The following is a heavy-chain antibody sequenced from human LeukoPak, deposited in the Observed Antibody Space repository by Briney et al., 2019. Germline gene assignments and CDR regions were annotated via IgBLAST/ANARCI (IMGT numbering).Heavy chain of an antibody. CDR2: ISSSGSTI. D-gene: IGHD6-19*01. V-gene: IGHV3-11*04. CDR1: GFTFSDYY. Sequence: GGSLRLSCAASGFTFSDYYMSWIRQAPGKGLEWVSYISSSGSTIYYADSVKGRFTISRDNAKNSLYLQMNSLRAEDTAVYYCARVQGWNYYYYYYMDVWGKGTTVTVSS. J-gene: IGHJ6*03. CDR3: ARVQGWNYYYYYYMDV.